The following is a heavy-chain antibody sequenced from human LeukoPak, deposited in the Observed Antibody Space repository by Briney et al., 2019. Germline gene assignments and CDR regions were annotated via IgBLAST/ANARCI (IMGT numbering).Heavy chain of an antibody. Sequence: GGSRRLSGTVSGVTFSSYWMHWVRQSPGKGLVWVSRIKSDGSSTSYADSVKGRFTIARDNAKNTLSLQMNSLRAEDTAVYYCERDREVVAGNPFDYWGQGTLATVHS. CDR1: GVTFSSYW. J-gene: IGHJ4*02. CDR3: ERDREVVAGNPFDY. V-gene: IGHV3-74*01. D-gene: IGHD6-19*01. CDR2: IKSDGSST.